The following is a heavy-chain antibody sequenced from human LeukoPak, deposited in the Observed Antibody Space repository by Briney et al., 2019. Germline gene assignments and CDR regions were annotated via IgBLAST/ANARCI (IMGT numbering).Heavy chain of an antibody. J-gene: IGHJ3*02. CDR2: IYYSGST. Sequence: SETLSLTCTVSGGSISSSSYYWGWIRQPPGKGLEWIGSIYYSGSTYYNPSLKSRVTISVDTSKNQFSLKLSSVTAADTAVYYCARSRKPCAFDIWGQGTIVTVSS. V-gene: IGHV4-39*07. CDR3: ARSRKPCAFDI. CDR1: GGSISSSSYY.